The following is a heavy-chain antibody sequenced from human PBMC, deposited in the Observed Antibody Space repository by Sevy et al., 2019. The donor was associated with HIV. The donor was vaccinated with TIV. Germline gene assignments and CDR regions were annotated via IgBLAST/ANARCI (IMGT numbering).Heavy chain of an antibody. D-gene: IGHD3-16*01. CDR2: ISSSSSYI. Sequence: GGSLRLSCAASGFTFSSYSMNWVRQAPWKGLEWVSSISSSSSYIYYADSVKGRFTISRDNAKNSLYLQMNSLRAEDTAVYYCAREGEMATLDYWGQGTLVTVSS. CDR1: GFTFSSYS. V-gene: IGHV3-21*01. CDR3: AREGEMATLDY. J-gene: IGHJ4*02.